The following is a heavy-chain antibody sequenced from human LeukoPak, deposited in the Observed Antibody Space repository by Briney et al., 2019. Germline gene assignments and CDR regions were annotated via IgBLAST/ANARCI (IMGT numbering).Heavy chain of an antibody. CDR1: GFTFSDSG. V-gene: IGHV3-30*02. Sequence: GGSLRLSCAASGFTFSDSGMHWVRQAPGKGLEWVAFIRYDGSDKFYADSVKGRFTISRDNSKNTLYLQMSSLRADDTAVYYCAAGPYCTTATCPKTNWFDPWGQGTLVTVSS. D-gene: IGHD2-8*01. CDR3: AAGPYCTTATCPKTNWFDP. J-gene: IGHJ5*02. CDR2: IRYDGSDK.